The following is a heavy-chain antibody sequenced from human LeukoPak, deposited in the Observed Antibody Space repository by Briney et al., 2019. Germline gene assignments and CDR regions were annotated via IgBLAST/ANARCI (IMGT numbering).Heavy chain of an antibody. CDR2: IYYSGST. Sequence: SETLSLTCTVSGVSISSYYWSWIRQPPGKGLEWIAYIYYSGSTNYNPSLKSRVTISVDKSKNQFSLKLRSVTAADTAVYYCARAAGGRFAFDIWGPGTMVPVSS. CDR1: GVSISSYY. J-gene: IGHJ3*02. V-gene: IGHV4-59*01. CDR3: ARAAGGRFAFDI. D-gene: IGHD1-26*01.